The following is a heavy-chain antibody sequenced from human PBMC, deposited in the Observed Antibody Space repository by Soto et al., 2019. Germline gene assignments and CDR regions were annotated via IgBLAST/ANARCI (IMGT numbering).Heavy chain of an antibody. CDR3: ARDRDIVVVPAAISNYYYGMDV. CDR2: ISAYNGNT. D-gene: IGHD2-2*02. Sequence: ASVKVSCKASGYTFTSYGISWVRQAPGQGLEWMGWISAYNGNTNYAQKLQGRVTMTTDTSTSTAYMELRSLRSDDTAVYYCARDRDIVVVPAAISNYYYGMDVWGQGTTVTVSS. V-gene: IGHV1-18*04. CDR1: GYTFTSYG. J-gene: IGHJ6*02.